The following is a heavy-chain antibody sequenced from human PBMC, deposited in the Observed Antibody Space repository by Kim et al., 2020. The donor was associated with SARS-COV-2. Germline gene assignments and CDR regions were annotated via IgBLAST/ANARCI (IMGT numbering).Heavy chain of an antibody. J-gene: IGHJ6*02. Sequence: GGSLRLSCAASGFTFDDYAMHWVRQAPGKGLEWVSLISWDGGSTYYADSVKGRFTISRDNSKNSLYLQMNSLRAEDTALYYCAKELYSSSWYGDSYGMDVWGQGTTVTVSS. V-gene: IGHV3-43D*03. CDR3: AKELYSSSWYGDSYGMDV. CDR2: ISWDGGST. D-gene: IGHD6-13*01. CDR1: GFTFDDYA.